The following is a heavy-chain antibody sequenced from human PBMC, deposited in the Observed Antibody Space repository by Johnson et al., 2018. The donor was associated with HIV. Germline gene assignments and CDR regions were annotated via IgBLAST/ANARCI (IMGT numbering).Heavy chain of an antibody. D-gene: IGHD3-22*01. CDR2: IKQDGSEK. V-gene: IGHV3-7*05. Sequence: VQLVESGGGLVQPGGSLRLSCAVSGFTFSTYWMTWVRQAPGKGLEWVANIKQDGSEKYCVDSVKGRFTISRDNAKNSLYLQMNSLRAEDTALYYCARGMYYYDTSGYLIRPRAFDIWGQGTVVTVSS. CDR1: GFTFSTYW. J-gene: IGHJ3*02. CDR3: ARGMYYYDTSGYLIRPRAFDI.